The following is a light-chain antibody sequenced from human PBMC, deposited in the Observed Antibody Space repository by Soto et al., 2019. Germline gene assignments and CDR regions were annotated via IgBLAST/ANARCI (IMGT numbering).Light chain of an antibody. CDR3: QQRSNWPLSIT. CDR2: AAS. CDR1: QGISNY. Sequence: DIQMTQSPSSPSATVGDRVTITCRASQGISNYLAWYQQKPGNAPKLLIYAASTLQSGVPSRFSGSGSGTDFTLTISSLEPEDFAVYYCQQRSNWPLSITFGQGTRLEIK. J-gene: IGKJ5*01. V-gene: IGKV1-27*01.